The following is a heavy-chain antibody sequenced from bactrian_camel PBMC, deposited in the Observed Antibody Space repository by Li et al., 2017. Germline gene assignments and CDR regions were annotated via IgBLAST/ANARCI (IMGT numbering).Heavy chain of an antibody. D-gene: IGHD5*01. CDR3: AFGCPFGLGLATPPMTITT. J-gene: IGHJ4*01. V-gene: IGHV3S1*01. CDR2: IYPQGLTT. CDR1: GYTDSRHC. Sequence: VQLVESGGGSVQAGGSLRLSCAASGYTDSRHCMAWFRQVPGKRREGIAAIYPQGLTTDYADSVKARFTISQDNADDTLYLQMNSLRPEDTAMYFCAFGCPFGLGLATPPMTITTGARGPRSPSP.